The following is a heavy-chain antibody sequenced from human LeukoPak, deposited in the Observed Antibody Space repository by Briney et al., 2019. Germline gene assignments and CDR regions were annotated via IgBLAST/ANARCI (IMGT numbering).Heavy chain of an antibody. CDR3: AKDIQLST. V-gene: IGHV3-23*01. D-gene: IGHD5-24*01. Sequence: GGSLRLSCAASGFNFRDAAMTWVRQAPGKGLEWASLISFSGDNSYYADSVKGRFTISRDNSKNTLSLQMNSLRVEDTAIYYCAKDIQLSTWGLGTMVTVSS. CDR2: ISFSGDNS. J-gene: IGHJ3*01. CDR1: GFNFRDAA.